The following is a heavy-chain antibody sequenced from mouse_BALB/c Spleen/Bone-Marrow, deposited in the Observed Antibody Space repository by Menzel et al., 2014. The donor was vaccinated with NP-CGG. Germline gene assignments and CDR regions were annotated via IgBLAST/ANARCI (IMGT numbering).Heavy chain of an antibody. J-gene: IGHJ2*01. CDR1: GYTFTGYA. Sequence: LVESGPELVRPGVSVKISCRGFGYTFTGYAIHWVKQSHAKTLEWIGVISSYSGNTNYNQKFKGRATMTVDKSSSTAYMELARLTSEDSAIYYCASTAGTQYDYFAHWGQGTTLTVSS. CDR2: ISSYSGNT. D-gene: IGHD1-2*01. CDR3: ASTAGTQYDYFAH. V-gene: IGHV1-67*01.